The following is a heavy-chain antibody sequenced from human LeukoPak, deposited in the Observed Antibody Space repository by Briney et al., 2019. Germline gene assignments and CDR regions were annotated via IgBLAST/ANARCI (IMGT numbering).Heavy chain of an antibody. CDR2: IYPGDSDA. V-gene: IGHV5-51*01. J-gene: IGHJ4*02. Sequence: GESLKISCKGSGYSFTNYWIGWVRQMPGKGLEWMGIIYPGDSDARYSPSFQGQVTISADKSISTAYLQWSSLKAPDTAMYYCARRRDLYSGSYYPFDYWGQGTLVTVSS. CDR1: GYSFTNYW. CDR3: ARRRDLYSGSYYPFDY. D-gene: IGHD1-26*01.